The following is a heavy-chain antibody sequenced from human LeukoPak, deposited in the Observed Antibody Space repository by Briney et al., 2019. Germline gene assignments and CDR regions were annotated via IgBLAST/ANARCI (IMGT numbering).Heavy chain of an antibody. CDR1: GGTFSSYA. D-gene: IGHD3-9*01. CDR3: ARDSYDILTGYRAFDT. CDR2: IIPIFGTA. Sequence: ASVKVSCKASGGTFSSYAISWVRQAPGQGLEWMGGIIPIFGTANYAQKFQGRVTITTDESTSTAYMELSSLRSEDTAVYYCARDSYDILTGYRAFDTWGQGTMVTVSS. V-gene: IGHV1-69*05. J-gene: IGHJ3*02.